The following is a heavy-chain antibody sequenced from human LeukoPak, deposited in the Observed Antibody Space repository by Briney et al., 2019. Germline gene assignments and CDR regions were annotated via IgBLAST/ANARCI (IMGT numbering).Heavy chain of an antibody. CDR3: AKGLGYCSSTSCSPFWGMDV. CDR1: XXTFSSYG. CDR2: IRYDGSNK. J-gene: IGHJ6*02. D-gene: IGHD2-2*01. Sequence: PGGXXXXXXXXXXXTFSSYGMHWVRQAPGKGLEWVAFIRYDGSNKYYADSVKGRFAISRDNSKNTLYLQMNSLRAEDTAVYYCAKGLGYCSSTSCSPFWGMDVWGQGTTVTVSS. V-gene: IGHV3-30*02.